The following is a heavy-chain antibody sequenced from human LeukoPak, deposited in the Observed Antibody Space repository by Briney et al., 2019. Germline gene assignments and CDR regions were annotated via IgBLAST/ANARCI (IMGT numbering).Heavy chain of an antibody. V-gene: IGHV1-2*02. CDR2: INPNSGGT. Sequence: ASVTVSCKTSGYTFTGYYMHWVRQPPGQGLEWMGWINPNSGGTNYAQKFQGRVTMTRDTSISTAYMELSRLRSDDTAVYYCARDGLGAVAGGNNWFDPWGQGTLVTVSS. D-gene: IGHD6-19*01. J-gene: IGHJ5*02. CDR1: GYTFTGYY. CDR3: ARDGLGAVAGGNNWFDP.